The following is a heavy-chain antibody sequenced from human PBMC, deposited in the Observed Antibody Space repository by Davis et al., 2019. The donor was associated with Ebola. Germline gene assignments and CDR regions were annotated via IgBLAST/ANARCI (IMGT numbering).Heavy chain of an antibody. J-gene: IGHJ4*02. CDR1: GFTFSSYA. Sequence: GESLKISCAASGFTFSSYAMHWVRQAPGKGLEYVSAISSNGGSTYYADSVKGRFTIPRDNSKNTLYLQMSSLRAEDTAVYYCVPLSGSYSDYWGQGTLVTVSS. CDR2: ISSNGGST. CDR3: VPLSGSYSDY. V-gene: IGHV3-64D*08. D-gene: IGHD1-26*01.